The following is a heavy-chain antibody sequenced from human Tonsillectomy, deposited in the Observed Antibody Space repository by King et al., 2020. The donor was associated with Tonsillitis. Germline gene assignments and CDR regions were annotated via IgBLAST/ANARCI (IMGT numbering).Heavy chain of an antibody. CDR2: IKSKTDGGTT. V-gene: IGHV3-15*07. J-gene: IGHJ2*01. D-gene: IGHD4-17*01. Sequence: VKLVESGGGLVKPGGSLRLSCAASGFTFSNAWMNWVRQAPGKGLEWVGSIKSKTDGGTTDYAEPVKGRFTISRDDSTNTLYLQMNSMKPEDTAVYYCTRTTVRDWYFDLWGRGTLVTVSS. CDR3: TRTTVRDWYFDL. CDR1: GFTFSNAW.